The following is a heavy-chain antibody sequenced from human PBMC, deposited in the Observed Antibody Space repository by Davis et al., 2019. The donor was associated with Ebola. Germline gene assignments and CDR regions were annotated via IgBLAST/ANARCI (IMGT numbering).Heavy chain of an antibody. V-gene: IGHV3-30*04. Sequence: GESLKISCAASGFTFNKYEMNWVRQAPGKGLEWVAVITYDGSKKYHADSVKGRFTISRDNSKNTLYLEMNSLRAEDTAVYYCARDLSYYLDHWGQGTLVTVSS. J-gene: IGHJ4*02. CDR2: ITYDGSKK. CDR3: ARDLSYYLDH. CDR1: GFTFNKYE.